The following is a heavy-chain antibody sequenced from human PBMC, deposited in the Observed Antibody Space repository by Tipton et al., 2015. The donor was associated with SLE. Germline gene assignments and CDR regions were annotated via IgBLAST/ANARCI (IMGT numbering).Heavy chain of an antibody. Sequence: TLSLTCAVYCGSFSGYYCSWIRQPPAKGLEWIGYIYYSGSTNYNPPLKSRVTISVDTSKTKFSLQLSSVTAADTAVYYCARDQGDLRFFDYWGQGTLVTVSS. D-gene: IGHD3-3*01. J-gene: IGHJ4*02. CDR1: CGSFSGYY. V-gene: IGHV4-59*01. CDR3: ARDQGDLRFFDY. CDR2: IYYSGST.